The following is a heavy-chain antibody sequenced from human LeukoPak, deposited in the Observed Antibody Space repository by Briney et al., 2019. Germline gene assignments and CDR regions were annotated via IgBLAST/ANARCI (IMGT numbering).Heavy chain of an antibody. Sequence: SETLSLTCTVSGGSISSYYWSWIRQPPGKGLEWIGYIYSSGSSNYDPSLMSRVTISLDTSKNQFSLRLSSVTAADTAVYYCARLYPGYYYYMDVWGKGTTITVSS. J-gene: IGHJ6*03. V-gene: IGHV4-4*09. CDR2: IYSSGSS. CDR3: ARLYPGYYYYMDV. D-gene: IGHD2/OR15-2a*01. CDR1: GGSISSYY.